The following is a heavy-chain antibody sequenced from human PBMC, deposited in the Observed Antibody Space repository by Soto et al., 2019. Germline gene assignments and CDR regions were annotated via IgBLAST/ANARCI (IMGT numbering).Heavy chain of an antibody. J-gene: IGHJ5*02. CDR2: INHSGST. CDR3: ARGRGDVIWFDP. CDR1: GGSFSGYY. V-gene: IGHV4-34*01. D-gene: IGHD3-16*01. Sequence: SETLSLTCAVYGGSFSGYYWSWIRQPPGKGLEWIGEINHSGSTNYNPSLKSRVTISVDTSKNQFSLKLSSVTAADTAVYYCARGRGDVIWFDPWGQGTLVTVS.